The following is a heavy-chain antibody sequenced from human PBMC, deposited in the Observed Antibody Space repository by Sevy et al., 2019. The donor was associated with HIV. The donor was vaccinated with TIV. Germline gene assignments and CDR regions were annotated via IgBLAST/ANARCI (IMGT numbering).Heavy chain of an antibody. CDR3: ARPYGSGSWEAFDI. CDR1: GFTFSSYW. Sequence: GGSLRLSCAASGFTFSSYWMSWVRQAPGKGLEWVSSISFSSNYIYYADSVKGRFTISRDNAKNSLYLQMSSLRAEDTAVYYCARPYGSGSWEAFDIWGQGTMVTVSS. D-gene: IGHD3-10*01. V-gene: IGHV3-21*01. CDR2: ISFSSNYI. J-gene: IGHJ3*02.